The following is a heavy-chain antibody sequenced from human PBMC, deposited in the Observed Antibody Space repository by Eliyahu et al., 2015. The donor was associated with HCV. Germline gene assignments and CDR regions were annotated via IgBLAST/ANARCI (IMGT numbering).Heavy chain of an antibody. CDR2: ISNSSSYI. Sequence: EVQLVESGGGLVKPGGSLRLSCAASGFTFSSYSMNWVRQAPGKGLEWVSSISNSSSYIYYADSVKGRFTISRDNAKNSLYLQMNTLRAEDTAVYYCARDGGPYSSGWPLNNFDYWGQGTLVTVSS. CDR1: GFTFSSYS. D-gene: IGHD6-19*01. J-gene: IGHJ4*02. CDR3: ARDGGPYSSGWPLNNFDY. V-gene: IGHV3-21*01.